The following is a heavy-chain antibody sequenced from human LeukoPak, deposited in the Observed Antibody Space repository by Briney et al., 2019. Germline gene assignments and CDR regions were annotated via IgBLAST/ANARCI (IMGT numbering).Heavy chain of an antibody. J-gene: IGHJ4*02. CDR3: ARVAAADYFDY. V-gene: IGHV1-18*01. CDR2: ISVYNGNT. D-gene: IGHD6-13*01. Sequence: GASVKVSRKASGYTFTNYGISWVRQAPGQGLEWMGWISVYNGNTNYAQKLQGRVTMTTDTSTSTAYMELRSLRSDDTAVYYCARVAAADYFDYWGQGTLVTVSS. CDR1: GYTFTNYG.